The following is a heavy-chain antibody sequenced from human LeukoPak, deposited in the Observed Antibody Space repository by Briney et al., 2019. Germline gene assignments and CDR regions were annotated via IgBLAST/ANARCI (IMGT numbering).Heavy chain of an antibody. J-gene: IGHJ4*02. CDR3: AKSYYDILTGYYPFDY. CDR2: ISWNSGSI. D-gene: IGHD3-9*01. Sequence: PGRSLRLSCAASGFTSDDYAMHWVRQAPGKGLEWVSGISWNSGSIGYADSVKGRFTISRDNAKNSLYLQMNSLRAEDTALYYCAKSYYDILTGYYPFDYWGQGTLVTVFS. CDR1: GFTSDDYA. V-gene: IGHV3-9*02.